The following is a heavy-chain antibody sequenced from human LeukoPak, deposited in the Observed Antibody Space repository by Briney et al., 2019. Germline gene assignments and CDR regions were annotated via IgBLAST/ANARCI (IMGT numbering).Heavy chain of an antibody. Sequence: QPSETLSLTCTVSGGSISSSNYYWGWIRQPPGKGLEWIGSIFYSGNTFYNPSLKSRVTISVGTSKIQFSLKLSSVTAADTAVYYCARDLYSSRTNDAFVIWGQGTMVTVSS. CDR2: IFYSGNT. CDR3: ARDLYSSRTNDAFVI. D-gene: IGHD6-13*01. J-gene: IGHJ3*02. CDR1: GGSISSSNYY. V-gene: IGHV4-39*07.